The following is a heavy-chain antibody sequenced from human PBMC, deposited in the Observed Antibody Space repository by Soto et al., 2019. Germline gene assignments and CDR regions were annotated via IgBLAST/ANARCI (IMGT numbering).Heavy chain of an antibody. V-gene: IGHV1-18*01. CDR3: AIADYGAEVQRYMDV. CDR1: GYTFTSYG. CDR2: ISAYNGNT. D-gene: IGHD4-17*01. J-gene: IGHJ6*03. Sequence: GASVKVCCKASGYTFTSYGISWVRQAPGQGLEWMGWISAYNGNTNYAQKLQGRVTMTTDTSTSTAYMELRSLRSDDTAVYYCAIADYGAEVQRYMDVWGKGTTVPVSS.